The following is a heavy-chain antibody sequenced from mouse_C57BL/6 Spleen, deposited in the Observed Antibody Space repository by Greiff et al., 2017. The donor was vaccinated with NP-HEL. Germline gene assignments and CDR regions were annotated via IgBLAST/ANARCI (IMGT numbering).Heavy chain of an antibody. CDR1: GYTFTSYW. D-gene: IGHD1-1*01. J-gene: IGHJ4*01. V-gene: IGHV1-69*01. Sequence: QVQLQQPGAELVMPGASVKLSCKASGYTFTSYWMHWVKQRPGQGLEWIGEIDPSDSYTNYNQKFKGKSTLTVDKSSSTAYMQLSSLTSEDSAVYYCAREPRGSSYVGAMDYWGQGTSVTVSS. CDR2: IDPSDSYT. CDR3: AREPRGSSYVGAMDY.